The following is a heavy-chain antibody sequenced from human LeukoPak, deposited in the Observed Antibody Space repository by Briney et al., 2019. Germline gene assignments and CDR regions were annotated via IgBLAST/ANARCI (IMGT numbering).Heavy chain of an antibody. V-gene: IGHV3-48*04. CDR1: GFTLTSNA. CDR3: ARGAYYYFLDV. J-gene: IGHJ6*03. CDR2: ISSSSGTI. Sequence: GGSLRLSCGASGFTLTSNAMYWVRQAPGRGLEWVSYISSSSGTIYYADSVRGRFTISRDNAKNSLYLQMNSLRAEDTAVYYCARGAYYYFLDVWGKGTTVTVSS.